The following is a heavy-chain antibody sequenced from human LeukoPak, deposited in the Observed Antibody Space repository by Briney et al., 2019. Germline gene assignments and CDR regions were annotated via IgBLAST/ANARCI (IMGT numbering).Heavy chain of an antibody. J-gene: IGHJ6*02. CDR2: IYYSGST. CDR3: ARDRPPGGYYGMDV. Sequence: SETLSLTCTVSGGSISSGDYYWSWIRQPPGKGLEWIGYIYYSGSTYYNPSLKSRVTISVDTSKNQFSLKLSSVTAAGTAVYYCARDRPPGGYYGMDVWGQGTTVTVSS. CDR1: GGSISSGDYY. V-gene: IGHV4-30-4*01. D-gene: IGHD2-15*01.